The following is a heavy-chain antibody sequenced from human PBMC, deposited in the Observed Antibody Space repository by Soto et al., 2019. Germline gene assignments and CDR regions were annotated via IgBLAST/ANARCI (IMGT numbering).Heavy chain of an antibody. D-gene: IGHD1-1*01. Sequence: PSLPLSVTWTRCGGSVSSSRWYWGWISQPPGKRLEWIGSIYYSGSSFYNPSLKSRVTISVDTSKTQFPQKLTSVTAADTAVYYCAERGPDRAVWGKGPTVTVS. J-gene: IGHJ6*03. CDR3: AERGPDRAV. CDR1: GGSVSSSRWY. CDR2: IYYSGSS. V-gene: IGHV4-39*01.